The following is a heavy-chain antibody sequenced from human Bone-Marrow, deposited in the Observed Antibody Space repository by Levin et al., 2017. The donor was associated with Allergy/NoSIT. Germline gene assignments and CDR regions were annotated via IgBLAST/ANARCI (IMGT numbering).Heavy chain of an antibody. CDR1: GGSISSYY. CDR3: AAEGGFASGYGVAD. J-gene: IGHJ4*02. Sequence: SETLSLTCIVSGGSISSYYWSWIRQPPGKGLEWIGYIYYTGSSKYNPSLKSRVTISVDMSKNQFSLKLNSVTAADTAVYYCAAEGGFASGYGVADWGQGSLVTVSS. D-gene: IGHD5-12*01. CDR2: IYYTGSS. V-gene: IGHV4-59*08.